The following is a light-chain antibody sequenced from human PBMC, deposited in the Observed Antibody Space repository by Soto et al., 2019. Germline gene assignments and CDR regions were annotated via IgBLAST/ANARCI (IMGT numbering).Light chain of an antibody. Sequence: EIVMTQSPATLSVSPGESATLSCRASQILSSTYLAWYQQKPGQAPRLLMNGISSRATGIPDRFSGSGSGTEFTLTISSLQSEDFATYYCQQYSGWPLTFGGGTKVEIK. CDR2: GIS. CDR1: QILSST. J-gene: IGKJ4*01. V-gene: IGKV3D-15*01. CDR3: QQYSGWPLT.